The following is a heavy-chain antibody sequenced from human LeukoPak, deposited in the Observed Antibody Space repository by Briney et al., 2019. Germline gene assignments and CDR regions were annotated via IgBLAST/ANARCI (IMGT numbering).Heavy chain of an antibody. J-gene: IGHJ3*02. CDR1: GGSISSHY. V-gene: IGHV4-59*11. CDR2: IYYSGST. Sequence: SETLSLTCTVSGGSISSHYWSWLRQPPGKGVEWIGYIYYSGSTNYNPSLKSRVTISVDTSKNQFSLKLSSVTAADTAVYYCARDANYYDSSGYLQDAFDIWGQGTMVTVSS. CDR3: ARDANYYDSSGYLQDAFDI. D-gene: IGHD3-22*01.